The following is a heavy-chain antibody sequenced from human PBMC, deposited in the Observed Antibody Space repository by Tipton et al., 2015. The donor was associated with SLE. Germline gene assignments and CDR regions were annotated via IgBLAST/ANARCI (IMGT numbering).Heavy chain of an antibody. D-gene: IGHD6-13*01. CDR2: ISYDGSNK. CDR1: GFTFSSYA. J-gene: IGHJ6*02. CDR3: ARDLIAAPGGYGMDV. Sequence: SLRLSCAASGFTFSSYAIHWVRQSPGKGLEWVAIISYDGSNKYYADSVKGRFTISRDNSKNTLYLQMNSLRAEDTAVYYCARDLIAAPGGYGMDVWGQGATVTVSS. V-gene: IGHV3-30*04.